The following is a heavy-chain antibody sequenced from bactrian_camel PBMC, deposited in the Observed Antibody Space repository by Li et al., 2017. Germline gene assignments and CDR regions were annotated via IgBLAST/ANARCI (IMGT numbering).Heavy chain of an antibody. J-gene: IGHJ4*01. V-gene: IGHV3S35*01. D-gene: IGHD5*01. CDR3: VTDAEFGWVPGGDTY. Sequence: DVQLVESGGGLVQPGESMTLSCVSSGFTFRMYAMVWVRQAPGKGLEWVSYINSGGGSTFYAEHVKGRYTSSRDNAKNTVYLQMNSLKSEDTALYYCVTDAEFGWVPGGDTYWGQGTQVTVS. CDR2: INSGGGST. CDR1: GFTFRMYA.